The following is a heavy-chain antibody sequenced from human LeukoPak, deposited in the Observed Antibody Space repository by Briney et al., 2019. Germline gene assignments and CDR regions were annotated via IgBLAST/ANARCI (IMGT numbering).Heavy chain of an antibody. CDR2: IKEDGTVK. CDR3: AASITMFDY. CDR1: GFTLSRYW. V-gene: IGHV3-7*02. Sequence: GGSLRLSCAASGFTLSRYWMSWVRQAPGKGLEWVANIKEDGTVKYYVESVKGRFTISRDNAKNSLYLQMNSLRAEDTAVYYCAASITMFDYWGQGTLVTVSS. D-gene: IGHD3-10*01. J-gene: IGHJ4*02.